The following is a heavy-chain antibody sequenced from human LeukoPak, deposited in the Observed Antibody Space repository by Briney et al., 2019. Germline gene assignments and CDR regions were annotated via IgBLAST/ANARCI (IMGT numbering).Heavy chain of an antibody. Sequence: GGSLRLSCAASGLRFSDYYVSWIRQAPGKGLQWVSYISSGGDIMHYADSVKGRFTSSRDNAKNSLYLQMNTLRAEDTAVYYCTRDGDTGMVGGYYYYMDVWGKGTTVTVSS. J-gene: IGHJ6*03. D-gene: IGHD5-18*01. V-gene: IGHV3-11*04. CDR2: ISSGGDIM. CDR3: TRDGDTGMVGGYYYYMDV. CDR1: GLRFSDYY.